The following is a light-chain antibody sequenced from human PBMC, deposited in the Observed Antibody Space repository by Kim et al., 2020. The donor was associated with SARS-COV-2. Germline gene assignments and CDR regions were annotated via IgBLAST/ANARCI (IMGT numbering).Light chain of an antibody. CDR2: AAS. Sequence: ASVGDRVTITCRASQVISSYLAWYQQKPGKAPNLLIYAASTLQSGVPSRFSGSGSGTEFTLTISSLQPEDFVTYYCQQLNSYPLTFGGGTKVDIK. J-gene: IGKJ4*01. V-gene: IGKV1-9*01. CDR1: QVISSY. CDR3: QQLNSYPLT.